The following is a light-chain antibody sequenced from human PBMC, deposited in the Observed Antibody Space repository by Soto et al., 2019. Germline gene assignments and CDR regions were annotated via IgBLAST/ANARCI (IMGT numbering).Light chain of an antibody. V-gene: IGKV3-11*01. Sequence: EIVLTQSPATLSLSPGESATLSCRASQSVSSYLAWYQQKPGQAPRLLIYDASNRATGVPARFSGSGSGTDYTLTISSLKPEDFAVYYCQQGTNWRTFGQGTKVEIK. CDR2: DAS. J-gene: IGKJ1*01. CDR3: QQGTNWRT. CDR1: QSVSSY.